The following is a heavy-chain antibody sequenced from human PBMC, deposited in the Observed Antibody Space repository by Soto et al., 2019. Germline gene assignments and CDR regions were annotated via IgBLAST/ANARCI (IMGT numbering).Heavy chain of an antibody. J-gene: IGHJ6*02. CDR2: INSDGSST. V-gene: IGHV3-74*01. D-gene: IGHD3-10*01. CDR1: GFTFSSYW. CDR3: ARAYGYGSGSDFYYYYGMDV. Sequence: PGGSLRLSCAASGFTFSSYWMHWVRQAPGKGLVWVSRINSDGSSTSYADSVKGRFTISRDNAKNTLYLQMNSLRAEDTAVYYCARAYGYGSGSDFYYYYGMDVWGQGTTVTVSS.